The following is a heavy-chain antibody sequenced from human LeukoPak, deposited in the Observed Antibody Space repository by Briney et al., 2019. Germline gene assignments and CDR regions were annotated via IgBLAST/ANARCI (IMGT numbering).Heavy chain of an antibody. CDR3: AKDGQGLTYYFDY. Sequence: GGSLRLSCAASGFTFSSYGMHWVCQAPGEGLEWVAVISNDGSNKYYADSVKGRFTISRDNSKNTLYLQMNSLRAEDTAVYYCAKDGQGLTYYFDYWGQGTLVTVSS. J-gene: IGHJ4*02. V-gene: IGHV3-30*18. CDR1: GFTFSSYG. D-gene: IGHD3-9*01. CDR2: ISNDGSNK.